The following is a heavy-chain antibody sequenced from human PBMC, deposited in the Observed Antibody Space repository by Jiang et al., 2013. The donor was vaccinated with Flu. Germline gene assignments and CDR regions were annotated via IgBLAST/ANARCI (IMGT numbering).Heavy chain of an antibody. V-gene: IGHV4-39*07. J-gene: IGHJ3*02. CDR3: ARDRKMYYFDSSGHDDAFDI. CDR1: SSSGYV. Sequence: SSSGYVLGLDPPAPREGAGVDWELLLCGTTYYSPSLSSRVTISVDSSKNQFSLTLTSVTAPDTAVYYCARDRKMYYFDSSGHDDAFDIWGHGTMVTVSS. CDR2: LLCGTT. D-gene: IGHD3-22*01.